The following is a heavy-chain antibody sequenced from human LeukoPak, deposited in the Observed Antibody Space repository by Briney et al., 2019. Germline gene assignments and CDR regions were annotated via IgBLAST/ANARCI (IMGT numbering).Heavy chain of an antibody. V-gene: IGHV4-59*01. CDR3: ARGRIAVGILYFDY. D-gene: IGHD6-19*01. J-gene: IGHJ4*02. CDR1: GGSISSYY. CDR2: IYYSGST. Sequence: PSETLSLTCTVSGGSISSYYWSWIRQPPGKGLEWIGYIYYSGSTNYNPSLKSRVTISVDTSKNQLSLKLSSVTAADTAVYYCARGRIAVGILYFDYWGQGTLVTVSS.